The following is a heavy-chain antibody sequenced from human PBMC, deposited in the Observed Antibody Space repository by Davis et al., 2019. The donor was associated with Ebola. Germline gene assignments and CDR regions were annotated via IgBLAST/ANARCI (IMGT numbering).Heavy chain of an antibody. CDR2: INHSGIT. D-gene: IGHD3-10*01. J-gene: IGHJ4*02. CDR1: GGSFSDYY. CDR3: ARGVWFGELDY. V-gene: IGHV4-34*01. Sequence: SETLSLTCAVYGGSFSDYYWSWIRQPPGKGLEWIGEINHSGITNYNPSLNSRVTISVDTSKNQFSLKLRSVTAADTAVYYCARGVWFGELDYWGQGTLVTVSS.